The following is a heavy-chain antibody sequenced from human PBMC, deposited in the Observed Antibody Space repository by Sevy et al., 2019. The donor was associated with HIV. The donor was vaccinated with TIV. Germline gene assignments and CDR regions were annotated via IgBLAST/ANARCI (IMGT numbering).Heavy chain of an antibody. Sequence: GGSLRLACAAFGFNFRNSWMAWVRQTPGKGLEFLADIKQDGYETYYADYVKGRFTISRDNAKNSLHLQMNSLRAEDTAIYFCVRDKEVGASILDYWGQGTPVTVSS. J-gene: IGHJ4*02. CDR2: IKQDGYET. D-gene: IGHD1-26*01. CDR3: VRDKEVGASILDY. V-gene: IGHV3-7*03. CDR1: GFNFRNSW.